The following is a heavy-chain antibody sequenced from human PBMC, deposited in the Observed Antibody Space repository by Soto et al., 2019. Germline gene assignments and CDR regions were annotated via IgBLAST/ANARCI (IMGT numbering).Heavy chain of an antibody. V-gene: IGHV3-43*01. J-gene: IGHJ4*02. CDR3: AKDISTAYCGGDCYSGFDY. CDR2: ISWDGGST. D-gene: IGHD2-21*02. Sequence: EVQLVESGGVVVQPGGSLRLSCAASGFTFDDYTMHWVRQAPGKGLEWVSLISWDGGSTYYADSVKGRFTISRDNSKNSLYLQMNSLRTEDTALYYCAKDISTAYCGGDCYSGFDYWGQGTLVTVSS. CDR1: GFTFDDYT.